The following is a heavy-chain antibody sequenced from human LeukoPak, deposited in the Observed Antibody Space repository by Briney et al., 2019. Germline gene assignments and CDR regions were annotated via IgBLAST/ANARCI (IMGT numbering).Heavy chain of an antibody. CDR3: ARQTTVTTLFLGWFDP. V-gene: IGHV4-34*01. D-gene: IGHD4-17*01. J-gene: IGHJ5*02. Sequence: PETLSLTCAVYGGSFSGYYWSWIRQPPGKGLEWIGEINHSGSTNYNPSLKSRVTISVDTSKNQFSLKLSSVTAADTAVYYCARQTTVTTLFLGWFDPWGQGTLVTVSS. CDR2: INHSGST. CDR1: GGSFSGYY.